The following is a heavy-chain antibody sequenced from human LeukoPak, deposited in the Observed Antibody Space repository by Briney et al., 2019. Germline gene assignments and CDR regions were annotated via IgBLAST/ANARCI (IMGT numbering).Heavy chain of an antibody. CDR1: GGSISSYY. D-gene: IGHD3-22*01. V-gene: IGHV4-59*01. CDR2: IYYSGST. CDR3: ARYDSSTYLAAVDD. J-gene: IGHJ4*02. Sequence: SETLSLTCTVSGGSISSYYWSWIRQPPGKGLEWIGYIYYSGSTNYNPSLKSRVTISVDTSKNQFSLKLTSVTAADTAVYYCARYDSSTYLAAVDDWGQGTLVTVSS.